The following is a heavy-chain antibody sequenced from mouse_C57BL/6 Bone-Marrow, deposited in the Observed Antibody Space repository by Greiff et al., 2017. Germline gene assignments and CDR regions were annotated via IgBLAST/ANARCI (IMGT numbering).Heavy chain of an antibody. D-gene: IGHD1-1*01. CDR2: IYPGSGST. V-gene: IGHV1-55*01. CDR1: GYTFTSYW. Sequence: VQLQQPGAELVKPGASVKMSCKASGYTFTSYWITWVKQRPGQGLEWIGDIYPGSGSTNYNEKFKSKDTLTVDTSSSTAYMQLSSLTSEDSAVDYCARSCYNGRAEAMDYWGQGTSVTVSS. CDR3: ARSCYNGRAEAMDY. J-gene: IGHJ4*01.